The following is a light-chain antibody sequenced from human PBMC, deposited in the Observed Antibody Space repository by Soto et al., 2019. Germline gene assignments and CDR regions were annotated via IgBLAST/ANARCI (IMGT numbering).Light chain of an antibody. CDR1: SSDVGYYNR. Sequence: QSVLTQPPSVSGSPGRSVTISCTGTSSDVGYYNRVSWYQQPPGTAPKLMVFEVSNRPSGVPDRFSGSKSGNTASLTISGLQAEDEADYYCSSYTTSSTLVFGGGTQLTVL. CDR3: SSYTTSSTLV. V-gene: IGLV2-18*02. CDR2: EVS. J-gene: IGLJ2*01.